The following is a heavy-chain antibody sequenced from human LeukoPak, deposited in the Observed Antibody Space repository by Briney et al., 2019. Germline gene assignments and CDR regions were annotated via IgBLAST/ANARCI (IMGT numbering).Heavy chain of an antibody. V-gene: IGHV2-70*11. D-gene: IGHD3-10*01. Sequence: SGPALVKPTQTLTLTCTFSGFSLSPSKVCVNWIRQPPGKALEWLARVDWDDDKYYSPSLRTRLTISKDTSKNQVVLTMTDMDPVDSATYYCARVIATPDYLDYWGPGALVTVSS. CDR1: GFSLSPSKVC. J-gene: IGHJ4*02. CDR2: VDWDDDK. CDR3: ARVIATPDYLDY.